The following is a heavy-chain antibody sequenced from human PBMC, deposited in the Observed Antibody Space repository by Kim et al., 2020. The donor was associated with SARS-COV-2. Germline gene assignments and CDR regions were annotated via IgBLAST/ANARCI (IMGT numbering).Heavy chain of an antibody. CDR2: ISAYNGNT. CDR1: GYTFTSYG. J-gene: IGHJ3*02. V-gene: IGHV1-18*01. Sequence: ASVKVSCKASGYTFTSYGISWVRQAPGQGLEWMGWISAYNGNTNYAQKLQGRVTMTTDTSTSTAYMELRSLRSDDTAVYYCARGHGSSSWFRIDAFDIWGQGTIVTVSS. CDR3: ARGHGSSSWFRIDAFDI. D-gene: IGHD6-13*01.